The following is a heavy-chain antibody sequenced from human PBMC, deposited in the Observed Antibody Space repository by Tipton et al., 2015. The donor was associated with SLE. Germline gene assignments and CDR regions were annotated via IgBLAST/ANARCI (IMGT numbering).Heavy chain of an antibody. D-gene: IGHD6-19*01. J-gene: IGHJ4*02. CDR3: AGTSSSGGYVIDY. CDR1: GGSISSSSYY. CDR2: IHYSGST. V-gene: IGHV4-39*01. Sequence: TLSLTCTVSGGSISSSSYYWGWIRQPPGKGLEWIGSIHYSGSTSYNSSLESRVTISIDTSKSQFSLKLSSVTASDMAEYYCAGTSSSGGYVIDYWGQGTLVTVSS.